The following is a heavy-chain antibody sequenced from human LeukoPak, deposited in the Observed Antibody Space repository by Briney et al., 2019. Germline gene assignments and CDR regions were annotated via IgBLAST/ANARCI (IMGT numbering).Heavy chain of an antibody. CDR1: GFTVSAYA. V-gene: IGHV3-23*01. J-gene: IGHJ4*02. CDR2: IYDDNT. CDR3: AARKVRGVWFYLDY. D-gene: IGHD3-10*01. Sequence: GGSLRLSCAASGFTVSAYAMAWVRQAPGKGLEWVSTIYDDNTYYADSVKGRSAISTDNSKNTLYLQMNGLRVEDTAVYFCAARKVRGVWFYLDYWGQGTLVTVSS.